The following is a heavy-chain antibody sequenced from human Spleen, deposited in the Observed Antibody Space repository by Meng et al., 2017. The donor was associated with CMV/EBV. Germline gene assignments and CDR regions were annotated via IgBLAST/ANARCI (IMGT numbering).Heavy chain of an antibody. CDR2: IRYDGSNK. V-gene: IGHV3-30*02. D-gene: IGHD2-2*01. CDR1: GFTFSSYG. CDR3: AKDGGYCSSTSCSQGVYFDY. J-gene: IGHJ4*02. Sequence: GSLRLSCAASGFTFSSYGMHWVRQAPGKGLEWVAFIRYDGSNKYYADSVKGRFTISRDNSKNTLYLQMNSLRAEDTAVYYCAKDGGYCSSTSCSQGVYFDYWGQGTLVTVSS.